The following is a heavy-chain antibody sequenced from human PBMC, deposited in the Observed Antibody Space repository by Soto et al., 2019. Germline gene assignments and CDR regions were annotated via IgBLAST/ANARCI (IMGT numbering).Heavy chain of an antibody. J-gene: IGHJ3*02. CDR2: IGGRGSST. CDR1: GFTLGNYA. Sequence: GGSLRLSCAASGFTLGNYAMSWVRQAPGKGLEWVSAIGGRGSSTYYVDSVKGRFTISRDSSKNTLYLQMNSLRAEDTAIYYCARERYYYDSSGLIGHDAFDIWGQGTMVTVSS. D-gene: IGHD3-22*01. CDR3: ARERYYYDSSGLIGHDAFDI. V-gene: IGHV3-23*01.